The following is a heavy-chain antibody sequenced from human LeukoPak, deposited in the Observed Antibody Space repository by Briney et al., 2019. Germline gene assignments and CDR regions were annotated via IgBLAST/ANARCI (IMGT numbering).Heavy chain of an antibody. CDR1: GFTFSSYA. Sequence: GGSLRLSCAASGFTFSSYAMSWVRQAPGKGLEWVSTITYSGGTTYYADSVKGRFTISRDNSKNTLYLQMNSLRAEDTAVYYCVKDFGGELDSWGQGTLVTVSS. J-gene: IGHJ5*01. V-gene: IGHV3-23*01. D-gene: IGHD3-10*01. CDR3: VKDFGGELDS. CDR2: ITYSGGTT.